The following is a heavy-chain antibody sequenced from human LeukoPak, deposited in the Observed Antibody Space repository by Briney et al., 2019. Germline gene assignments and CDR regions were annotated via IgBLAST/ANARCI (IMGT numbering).Heavy chain of an antibody. CDR2: ISYDGSNK. Sequence: PGGSLRLSCAASGFTFRRDGMHWVRQAPGKGLEWVAVISYDGSNKNYADSVKGRFTISRDNSKNTLYLQMNSLRAEDTAVHYCAKDRRSSWSFDYWGQGTLVTVSS. J-gene: IGHJ4*02. CDR3: AKDRRSSWSFDY. V-gene: IGHV3-30*18. CDR1: GFTFRRDG. D-gene: IGHD6-13*01.